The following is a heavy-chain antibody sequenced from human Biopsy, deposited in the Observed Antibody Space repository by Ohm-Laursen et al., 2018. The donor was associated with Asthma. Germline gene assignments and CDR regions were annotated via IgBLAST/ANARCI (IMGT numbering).Heavy chain of an antibody. J-gene: IGHJ6*02. CDR2: INPNSGGT. CDR1: GYTFTGYY. Sequence: GASVKVSCKTSGYTFTGYYMHWVRQAPGQGLEWMGRINPNSGGTNYAQKFQGRVTMTRDTSISTAYMELSSLSSEDTAVYYCARGYSGSDRIVYYYSGLEVWDQGTTVTVSS. D-gene: IGHD5-12*01. V-gene: IGHV1-2*06. CDR3: ARGYSGSDRIVYYYSGLEV.